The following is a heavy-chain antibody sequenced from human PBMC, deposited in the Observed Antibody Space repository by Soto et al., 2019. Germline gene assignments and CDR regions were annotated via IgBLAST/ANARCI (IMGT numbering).Heavy chain of an antibody. V-gene: IGHV1-8*01. CDR2: MNPDSGDT. CDR3: VRQPGGVATPGDDY. Sequence: QVQLVQSGAEVKKPGASVKVSCEASGYPFSAFDINWVRQAGGQGLEWMGWMNPDSGDTAFAQRFQDRITMTRSTSISTAYMALSRLTSDDTAVYFCVRQPGGVATPGDDYWGQGTLVTGSS. J-gene: IGHJ4*02. CDR1: GYPFSAFD. D-gene: IGHD2-15*01.